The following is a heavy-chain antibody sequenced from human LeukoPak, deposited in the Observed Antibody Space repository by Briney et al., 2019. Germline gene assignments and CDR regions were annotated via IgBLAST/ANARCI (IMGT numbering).Heavy chain of an antibody. D-gene: IGHD2-2*01. J-gene: IGHJ4*02. CDR1: GFTFSSYA. CDR3: AKDALYCSSTSCYGGYFDY. Sequence: GSLRLSCAASGFTFSSYAVSWVRQAPGKGLEWVSAISGSGGSTYYADSVKGRFTISRDNSKNTLYLQMNSLRAEDTAVYYCAKDALYCSSTSCYGGYFDYWGQGTLVTVSS. CDR2: ISGSGGST. V-gene: IGHV3-23*01.